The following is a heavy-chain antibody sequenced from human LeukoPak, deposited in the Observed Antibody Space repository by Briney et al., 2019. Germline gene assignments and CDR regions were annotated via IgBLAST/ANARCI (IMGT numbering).Heavy chain of an antibody. J-gene: IGHJ4*02. CDR2: INHSGST. CDR3: ARIKVGAVADSASFDY. D-gene: IGHD6-19*01. CDR1: GGSFSGYY. V-gene: IGHV4-34*01. Sequence: SETLSLTCAVYGGSFSGYYWSWIRQPPGKGLEWIGEINHSGSTNYNPSLKSRATISVDTSKNQFSLKLSSVTAADTAVYYCARIKVGAVADSASFDYWGQGTLVTVSS.